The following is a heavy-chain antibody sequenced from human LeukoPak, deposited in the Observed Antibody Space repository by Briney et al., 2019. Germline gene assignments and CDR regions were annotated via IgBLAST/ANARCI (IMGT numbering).Heavy chain of an antibody. CDR2: IKSKSDGGTT. J-gene: IGHJ4*02. Sequence: GGSLRLSCAASGFTFSNAWMAWVRQAPGKGLEWVGRIKSKSDGGTTDDAAPVRGRFTISRDDSKNTLYLQMNSLKTEDTAVYYCTTVKGAAGTFGYYFDYWGQGTLVTVSS. V-gene: IGHV3-15*01. CDR3: TTVKGAAGTFGYYFDY. D-gene: IGHD3-16*01. CDR1: GFTFSNAW.